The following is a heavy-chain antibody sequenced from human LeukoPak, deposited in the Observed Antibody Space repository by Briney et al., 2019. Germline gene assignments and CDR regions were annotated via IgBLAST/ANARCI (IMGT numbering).Heavy chain of an antibody. J-gene: IGHJ4*02. V-gene: IGHV3-15*01. D-gene: IGHD2-15*01. CDR1: GFILSNAW. CDR2: IQSKTDGGTI. Sequence: GGSLRLSCAASGFILSNAWLTWVRQAPGKGLEWVGRIQSKTDGGTIEYAAPVKGRFTISRDDSKNTLYLQMNSLKIEDTAVYYCATVVDWGQGTLVTVSS. CDR3: ATVVD.